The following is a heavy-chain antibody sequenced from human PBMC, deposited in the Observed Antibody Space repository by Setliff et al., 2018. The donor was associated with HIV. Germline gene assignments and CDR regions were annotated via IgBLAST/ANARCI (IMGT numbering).Heavy chain of an antibody. CDR2: INPNSGGT. CDR3: ARDQGYYDSSGYYYVGDAFDI. J-gene: IGHJ3*02. Sequence: GASVKVSCKASGYTFTGYYMHWVRQAPGQGLEWMGWINPNSGGTNYAQKFQGRVTMTRDTSISTAYMELSRLRSDDTAVYYCARDQGYYDSSGYYYVGDAFDIWGQGTMGTVSS. CDR1: GYTFTGYY. V-gene: IGHV1-2*02. D-gene: IGHD3-22*01.